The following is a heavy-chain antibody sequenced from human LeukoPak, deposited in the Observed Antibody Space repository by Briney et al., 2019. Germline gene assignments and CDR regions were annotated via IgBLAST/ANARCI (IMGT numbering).Heavy chain of an antibody. CDR1: GFIFTNYF. J-gene: IGHJ4*02. V-gene: IGHV3-7*01. Sequence: GGSLRLSCAASGFIFTNYFMSWVRQAPGKGLEWVASIKHDGSEKYYVDSVRGRFTISRDNTINSLYLQMSSLRAEDTAVYYCATDRGWRTSGYYLYYFEYWGQGTLVTYSS. CDR2: IKHDGSEK. CDR3: ATDRGWRTSGYYLYYFEY. D-gene: IGHD3-3*01.